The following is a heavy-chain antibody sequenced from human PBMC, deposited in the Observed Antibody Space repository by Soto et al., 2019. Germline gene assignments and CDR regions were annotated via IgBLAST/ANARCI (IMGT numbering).Heavy chain of an antibody. CDR3: ARWGSLDYFDY. D-gene: IGHD7-27*01. V-gene: IGHV4-61*05. J-gene: IGHJ4*02. Sequence: PSETLSLTCTVSDGSITNSDYSWGWIRQPPGKGLEWIGYIYSGGSTNYNPSLKSRVTISVDTSKNQFSLKLSSVTAADTAVYYCARWGSLDYFDYWGQGTLVTVSS. CDR2: IYSGGST. CDR1: DGSITNSDYS.